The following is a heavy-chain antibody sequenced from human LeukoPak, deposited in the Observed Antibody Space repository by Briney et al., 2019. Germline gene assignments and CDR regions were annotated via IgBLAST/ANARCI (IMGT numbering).Heavy chain of an antibody. D-gene: IGHD3-10*01. CDR2: IRYDGSNK. Sequence: GGSLRLSCAASGFTFSSYAMTWVRQAPGKGLEWVAFIRYDGSNKYYADSVKGRFTISRDNSKNTLYLQMNSLRAEDTAVYYCAKDQYGQLWGHSNWFDPWGQGTLVTVSS. CDR3: AKDQYGQLWGHSNWFDP. J-gene: IGHJ5*02. V-gene: IGHV3-30*02. CDR1: GFTFSSYA.